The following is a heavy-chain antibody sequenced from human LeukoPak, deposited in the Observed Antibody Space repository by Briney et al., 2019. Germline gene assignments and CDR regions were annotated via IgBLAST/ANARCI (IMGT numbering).Heavy chain of an antibody. V-gene: IGHV3-21*01. CDR3: ARDRDMVLPPAGLDV. CDR2: ISSSSTYI. J-gene: IGHJ6*04. CDR1: GFIFISYS. Sequence: GGSLRLSWAAPGFIFISYSLNWVGKAPGKGLDWVSLISSSSTYIYYADSVKGRFTISRDNAKNSLYLQMNSLRAEDTAVYYCARDRDMVLPPAGLDVWGRGATVTVSS. D-gene: IGHD2-8*01.